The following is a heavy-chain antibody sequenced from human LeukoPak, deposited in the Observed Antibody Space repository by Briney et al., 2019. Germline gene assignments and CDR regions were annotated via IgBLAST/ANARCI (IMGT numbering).Heavy chain of an antibody. Sequence: SETLSLTCTVSGGSISSYYWSWVRQPPGKGMEWIGYIYYSGSTNYNPSLKSRVTISVDTSKNQFSLKLSSVTAADTAVYYCAGGLAAAGFDYWGQGTLVTVSS. D-gene: IGHD6-13*01. CDR3: AGGLAAAGFDY. J-gene: IGHJ4*02. CDR1: GGSISSYY. CDR2: IYYSGST. V-gene: IGHV4-59*01.